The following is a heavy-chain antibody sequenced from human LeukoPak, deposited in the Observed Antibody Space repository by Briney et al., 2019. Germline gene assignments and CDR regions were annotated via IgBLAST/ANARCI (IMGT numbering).Heavy chain of an antibody. J-gene: IGHJ4*02. CDR2: ITRSSNYK. D-gene: IGHD3-22*01. CDR3: ARALYDGSGYYSHFDY. CDR1: GFTFSSYS. Sequence: GGSLRLSCAASGFTFSSYSMTSVRQAPGKGLEWVSSITRSSNYKYYADSLKGRFTISRDNAKNSLYLQMNSLRAEDTAVYYCARALYDGSGYYSHFDYWGQGTLVTVSS. V-gene: IGHV3-21*01.